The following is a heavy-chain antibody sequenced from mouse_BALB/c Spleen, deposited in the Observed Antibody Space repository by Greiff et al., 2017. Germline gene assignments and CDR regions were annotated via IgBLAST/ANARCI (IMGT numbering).Heavy chain of an antibody. CDR3: ARRDYYGNEGAMDY. J-gene: IGHJ4*01. CDR1: GFTFSSYT. D-gene: IGHD2-1*01. Sequence: EVQLVESGGGLVQPGGSLKLSCAASGFTFSSYTMSWVRQTPEKRLEWVAYISNGGGSTYYPDTVKGRFTISRDNAKNTLYLQMSSLKSEDTAMYYCARRDYYGNEGAMDYWGQGTSVTVSS. CDR2: ISNGGGST. V-gene: IGHV5-12-2*01.